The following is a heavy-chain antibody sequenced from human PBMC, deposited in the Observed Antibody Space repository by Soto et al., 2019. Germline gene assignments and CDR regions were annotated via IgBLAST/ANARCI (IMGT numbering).Heavy chain of an antibody. CDR2: IIPIFGTA. Sequence: GASVKVSCKASGGTFSSYAISWVRQAPGQGLEWMGGIIPIFGTANYAQKFQGRVTITADESTSTAYMELSSLRSEDTAVYYCASSVRYSSSPRGPNWFDPWGQGTLVTVS. CDR3: ASSVRYSSSPRGPNWFDP. V-gene: IGHV1-69*13. J-gene: IGHJ5*02. D-gene: IGHD6-6*01. CDR1: GGTFSSYA.